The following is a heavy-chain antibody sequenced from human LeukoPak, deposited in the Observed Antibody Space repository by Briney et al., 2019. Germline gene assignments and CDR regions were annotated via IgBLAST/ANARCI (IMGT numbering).Heavy chain of an antibody. Sequence: GGSLRLSCAASGFTFSSYGMHWVRQAPGKGLEWVAVISYDGSNKYYADSVKGRFTISRDNSKNTLYLQMNSLRAEDTAVYYCANLDSSGYYPGAFDIWGQGTMVTVSS. J-gene: IGHJ3*02. V-gene: IGHV3-30*18. CDR1: GFTFSSYG. CDR3: ANLDSSGYYPGAFDI. D-gene: IGHD3-22*01. CDR2: ISYDGSNK.